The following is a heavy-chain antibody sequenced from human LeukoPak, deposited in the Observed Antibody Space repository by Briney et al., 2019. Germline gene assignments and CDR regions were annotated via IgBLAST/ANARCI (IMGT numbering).Heavy chain of an antibody. Sequence: TSETLSLTCTVSGGSISSYYWSWIRQPPGKGLEWIGYIYYSGSTNYNPSLKSRVTISVDTSKNQFSLKLSSVTAADTAVYYCVFGAAHAFGIWGQGTMVTVSS. CDR2: IYYSGST. V-gene: IGHV4-59*01. CDR3: VFGAAHAFGI. D-gene: IGHD3-10*01. CDR1: GGSISSYY. J-gene: IGHJ3*02.